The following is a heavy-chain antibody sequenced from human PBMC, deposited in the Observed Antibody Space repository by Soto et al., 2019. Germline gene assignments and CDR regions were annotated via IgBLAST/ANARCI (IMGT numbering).Heavy chain of an antibody. V-gene: IGHV3-30*18. CDR3: AKSSVVGGMDV. D-gene: IGHD1-26*01. CDR1: EFTFSSYG. CDR2: ISYDGSNK. J-gene: IGHJ6*02. Sequence: PGGSLRLSCAASEFTFSSYGMHWVRQAPGKGLEWVAVISYDGSNKYYADSVKGRFTISRDNSKNTLYLQMNSLRAEDTAVYYCAKSSVVGGMDVWGQGTTVTVSS.